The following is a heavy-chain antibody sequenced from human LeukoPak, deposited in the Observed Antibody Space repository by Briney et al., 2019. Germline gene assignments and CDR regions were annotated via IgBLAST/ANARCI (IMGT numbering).Heavy chain of an antibody. V-gene: IGHV3-11*06. CDR3: ARVQFSSTWFIDY. D-gene: IGHD6-13*01. CDR2: ISSGSVST. J-gene: IGHJ4*02. Sequence: PGGSLRLSCVGSGFTFSDYHMSWIRQAPGKGLEWVSYISSGSVSTNYADSVKGRFTISRDNAKNTLFLQMNSLRAEDTAVYYCARVQFSSTWFIDYWGQGALVTVSS. CDR1: GFTFSDYH.